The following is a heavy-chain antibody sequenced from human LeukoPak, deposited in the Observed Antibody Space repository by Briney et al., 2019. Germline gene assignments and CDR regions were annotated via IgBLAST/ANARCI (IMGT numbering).Heavy chain of an antibody. CDR2: INAGNGNT. V-gene: IGHV1-3*01. J-gene: IGHJ4*02. CDR1: GYTFTSYA. CDR3: ARGSEGGYNYGFFDY. Sequence: ASVKVSCKASGYTFTSYAIHWVPQAPGQRLEWMGWINAGNGNTKYSQKFQGRVTITRDTSATTAYMELSSLRSEDTAMFYCARGSEGGYNYGFFDYWGQGTLVTVSS. D-gene: IGHD5-18*01.